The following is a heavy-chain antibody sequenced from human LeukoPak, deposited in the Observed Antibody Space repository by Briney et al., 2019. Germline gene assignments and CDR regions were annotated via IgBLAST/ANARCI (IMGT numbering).Heavy chain of an antibody. CDR1: GYTFTSYG. J-gene: IGHJ4*02. D-gene: IGHD1-26*01. V-gene: IGHV1-18*01. CDR3: AREYIVGATIYYFDY. CDR2: ISAYNGNT. Sequence: ASVKVSCKASGYTFTSYGISWVRQAPGQGLEWMGWISAYNGNTNYAQKLQGRVTMTTDTSTSTAYMALRSLISDDTAVYYCAREYIVGATIYYFDYWGQGTLVTVSS.